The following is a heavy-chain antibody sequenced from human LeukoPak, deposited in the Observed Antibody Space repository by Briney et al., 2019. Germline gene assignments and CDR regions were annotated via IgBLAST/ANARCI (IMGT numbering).Heavy chain of an antibody. V-gene: IGHV3-11*06. J-gene: IGHJ3*02. D-gene: IGHD3-22*01. Sequence: GGSLRLSCAASGFTFSDHYLSWIRQAPGKGLEWVSYIRTTSTYTYYADSVKGRFTISRDNAKKSLYLQMNSLRAEDTAVYYCARGTYRGEKYYDTTGGPFDIWGQGTMVTVSS. CDR2: IRTTSTYT. CDR3: ARGTYRGEKYYDTTGGPFDI. CDR1: GFTFSDHY.